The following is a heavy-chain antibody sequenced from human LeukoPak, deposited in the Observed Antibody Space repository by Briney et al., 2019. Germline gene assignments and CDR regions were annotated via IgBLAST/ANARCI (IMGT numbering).Heavy chain of an antibody. J-gene: IGHJ4*02. V-gene: IGHV3-23*01. Sequence: GGSLRLSCAATGLTFSSDAMSWVRQAPGKGLEWVSGIDESGGSIYYADSVKGRFTISRDNSKNTLDLQMNSLRAEDTAVYYCARDYGSRGSSSYPFDNWSQGTLVTVSP. CDR1: GLTFSSDA. CDR2: IDESGGSI. CDR3: ARDYGSRGSSSYPFDN. D-gene: IGHD3-10*01.